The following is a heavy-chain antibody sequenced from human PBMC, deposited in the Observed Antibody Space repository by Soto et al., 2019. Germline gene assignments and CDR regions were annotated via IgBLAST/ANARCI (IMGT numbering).Heavy chain of an antibody. CDR3: VKDYSHGRFPDY. CDR1: GFTLKYSA. D-gene: IGHD1-26*01. J-gene: IGHJ4*02. CDR2: STYIGGTP. Sequence: LRLSCSASGFTLKYSAMHWVRQAPGRGLEQVAASTYIGGTPYYADSVKGRFTISRDNSQNTLYLQMSSLRPEDTGVYFCVKDYSHGRFPDYWGQGTLVTAPQ. V-gene: IGHV3-64D*06.